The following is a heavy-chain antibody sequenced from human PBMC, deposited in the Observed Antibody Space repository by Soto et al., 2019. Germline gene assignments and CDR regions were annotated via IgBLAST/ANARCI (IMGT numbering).Heavy chain of an antibody. V-gene: IGHV3-30*18. J-gene: IGHJ3*02. CDR1: GFTFSSYG. CDR2: ISYDGSNK. CDR3: AKGHCSSTSCYTMTDAFDI. Sequence: PVGSLRLSCAASGFTFSSYGMHWVRQAPGKGLEWVAVISYDGSNKYYADSVKGRFTISRDNSKNTLYLQMNSLRAEDTAVYYCAKGHCSSTSCYTMTDAFDIWGQGTMVTVSS. D-gene: IGHD2-2*02.